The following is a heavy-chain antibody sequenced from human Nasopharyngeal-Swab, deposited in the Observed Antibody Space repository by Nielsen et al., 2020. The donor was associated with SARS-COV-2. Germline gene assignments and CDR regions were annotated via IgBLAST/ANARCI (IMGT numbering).Heavy chain of an antibody. CDR1: GGSISSYY. D-gene: IGHD3-3*01. J-gene: IGHJ6*02. CDR3: ARASYYDFWSGYYRSDYYGMDV. Sequence: SETLSLTCTVSGGSISSYYWSWIRQPPGKGLEWIGYIYCSGSTNYNPSLKSRVTISVDTSKNQFSLKLSSVTAADTAVYYCARASYYDFWSGYYRSDYYGMDVWGQGTTVTVSS. CDR2: IYCSGST. V-gene: IGHV4-59*01.